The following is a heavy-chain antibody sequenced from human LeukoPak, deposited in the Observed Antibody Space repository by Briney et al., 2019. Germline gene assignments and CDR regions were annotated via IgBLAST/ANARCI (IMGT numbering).Heavy chain of an antibody. CDR3: ARDSDVHCSGGSCTNFDY. J-gene: IGHJ4*02. CDR1: GFTFSSYA. V-gene: IGHV3-9*01. Sequence: GGSLRLSCAASGFTFSSYAMSWVRQAPGKGLEWVSGISWNSGSIGYADSVEGRFTISRDNAKNSLYLQMNSLRAEDTAIYYCARDSDVHCSGGSCTNFDYWGQGTLVTVSS. CDR2: ISWNSGSI. D-gene: IGHD2-15*01.